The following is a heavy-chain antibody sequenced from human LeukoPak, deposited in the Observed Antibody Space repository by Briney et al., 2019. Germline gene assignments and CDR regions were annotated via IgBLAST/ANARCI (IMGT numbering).Heavy chain of an antibody. V-gene: IGHV4-59*01. D-gene: IGHD3/OR15-3a*01. CDR2: IYYSGST. Sequence: SETLSPTCTVSGASISSFYWSWIRQPPGKGLEWIGYIYYSGSTNSNPSLKSRVTISVDTSKNQFSLKVSSVTAADTAGYYCARRLAVDGPLDTWGQGILVAVSS. J-gene: IGHJ5*02. CDR3: ARRLAVDGPLDT. CDR1: GASISSFY.